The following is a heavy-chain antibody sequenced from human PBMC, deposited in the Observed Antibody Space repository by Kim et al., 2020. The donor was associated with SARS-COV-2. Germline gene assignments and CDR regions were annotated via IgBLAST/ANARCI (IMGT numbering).Heavy chain of an antibody. D-gene: IGHD3-10*01. J-gene: IGHJ4*01. CDR1: GFTFSSYS. CDR2: ISSSSSYI. Sequence: GGSLRLSCAASGFTFSSYSMNWVRQAPGKGLEWVSSISSSSSYIYYADSVKGRFTISRDNAKNSLYLQMNSLRAEDTAVYYCAREASYGSGSYCFDYWGHVTLVTVSS. CDR3: AREASYGSGSYCFDY. V-gene: IGHV3-21*01.